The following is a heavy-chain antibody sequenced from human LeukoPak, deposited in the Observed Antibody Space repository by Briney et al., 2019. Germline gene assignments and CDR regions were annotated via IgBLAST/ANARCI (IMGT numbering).Heavy chain of an antibody. Sequence: SQTLSLTCTVSGDSISSGAYYWTWVRQYPGTGLEWIGYISHIGTTYNNPSLKSRVSISVDTSRNQFSLKLSSVTAADTAVYYCARGRFWSGYFYYYYMDVWGKGTTVTVSS. J-gene: IGHJ6*03. CDR3: ARGRFWSGYFYYYYMDV. D-gene: IGHD3-3*01. V-gene: IGHV4-31*03. CDR1: GDSISSGAYY. CDR2: ISHIGTT.